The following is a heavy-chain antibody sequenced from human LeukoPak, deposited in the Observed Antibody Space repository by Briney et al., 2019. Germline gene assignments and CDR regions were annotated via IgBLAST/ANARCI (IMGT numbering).Heavy chain of an antibody. CDR2: ISYDGTTK. CDR1: GFAFRNYP. D-gene: IGHD3-22*01. CDR3: ASPYYYDGSSYYHFFDH. Sequence: GGSLRLSCEASGFAFRNYPVHWVRQAPGKGLEWVTVISYDGTTKYYADSVKGRFTISRDNSRNTLYLQMNNLRTEDTAVYYCASPYYYDGSSYYHFFDHWGQGTLVTVSS. V-gene: IGHV3-30*04. J-gene: IGHJ4*02.